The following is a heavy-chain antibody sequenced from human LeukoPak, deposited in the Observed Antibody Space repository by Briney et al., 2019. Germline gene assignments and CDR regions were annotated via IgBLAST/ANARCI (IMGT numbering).Heavy chain of an antibody. V-gene: IGHV1-69*13. D-gene: IGHD5-18*01. J-gene: IGHJ6*02. CDR3: ASDTAMVGHYYYYYGMDV. Sequence: GASVKVSCKVSGYTFRSYGISWVRQAPGQGLEWMGGIIPIFGTANYAQKFQGRVTITADESTSTAYMELSSLRSEDTAVYYCASDTAMVGHYYYYYGMDVWGQGTTVTVSS. CDR2: IIPIFGTA. CDR1: GYTFRSYG.